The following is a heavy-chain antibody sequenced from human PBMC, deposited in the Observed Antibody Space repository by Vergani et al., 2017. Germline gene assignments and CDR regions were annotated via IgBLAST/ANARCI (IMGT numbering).Heavy chain of an antibody. J-gene: IGHJ4*02. Sequence: EVQLVESRGVLVQPGGSLRLSCAASGFTVSSNEMSWVRQAPGEGLEWVSGISGSGGFTYYADSVKGRFTISRDNSKNTMFLQMNNLRAEDTAVYYCAKDLVVAGTLEYYFDYWGQGTLVTVSS. CDR1: GFTVSSNE. V-gene: IGHV3-23*04. D-gene: IGHD6-19*01. CDR3: AKDLVVAGTLEYYFDY. CDR2: ISGSGGFT.